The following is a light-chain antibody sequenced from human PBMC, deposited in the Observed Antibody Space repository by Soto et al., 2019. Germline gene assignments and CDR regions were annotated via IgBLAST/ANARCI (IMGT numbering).Light chain of an antibody. J-gene: IGKJ5*01. Sequence: DIQLTQSPSFLSASVGDRVTITCRASQGISSYLAWYQQKPGKAPKLLIYAASTLQSGVPSRFSGSGSGTEFTLTISSLQPEDFATYYCQQLNSYPITFGPGTRLAI. CDR3: QQLNSYPIT. CDR1: QGISSY. V-gene: IGKV1-9*01. CDR2: AAS.